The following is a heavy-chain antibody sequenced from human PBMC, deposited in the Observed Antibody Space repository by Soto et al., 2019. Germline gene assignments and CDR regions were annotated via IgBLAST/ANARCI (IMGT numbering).Heavy chain of an antibody. CDR2: TYYRSKWFN. J-gene: IGHJ5*01. D-gene: IGHD2-8*01. Sequence: LQTLSLTCAISGESVSRSSATWDWIRQSPSRGLEWLGRTYYRSKWFNDYAVSVKGRISINPDTSNDQFSLQLNAVTPDDTAVYYCTRLIGNSWLDSWGQGTLVTVSS. CDR1: GESVSRSSAT. CDR3: TRLIGNSWLDS. V-gene: IGHV6-1*01.